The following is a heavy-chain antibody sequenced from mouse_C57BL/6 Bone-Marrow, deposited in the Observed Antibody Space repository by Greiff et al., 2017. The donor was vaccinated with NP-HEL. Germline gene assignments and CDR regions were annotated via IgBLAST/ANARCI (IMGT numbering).Heavy chain of an antibody. CDR2: IYPRDGST. CDR1: GYTFTSYD. CDR3: ERGDSNSFAY. J-gene: IGHJ3*01. D-gene: IGHD2-5*01. V-gene: IGHV1-85*01. Sequence: QVQLKESGPELVKPGASVKLSCKASGYTFTSYDINWVKQRPGQGLEWIGWIYPRDGSTKYNEKFKGKATLTVDTSSSTAFMELHSLTSEDSAVYFCERGDSNSFAYWGQGTLVTVSA.